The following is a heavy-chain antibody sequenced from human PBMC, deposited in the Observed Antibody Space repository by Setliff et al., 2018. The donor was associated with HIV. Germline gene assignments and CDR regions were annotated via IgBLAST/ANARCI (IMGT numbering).Heavy chain of an antibody. CDR2: INPNSCGT. CDR1: GYTFTSYD. V-gene: IGHV1-2*04. CDR3: AKGYTWSVVGALDV. Sequence: ASVKVSCKASGYTFTSYDINWVRQATGQGLEWMGWINPNSCGTNYAQKFQGWVTMTRDTSISTAYMELSRLRSDDTAVYYCAKGYTWSVVGALDVWGQGTRVTVSS. J-gene: IGHJ3*01. D-gene: IGHD1-1*01.